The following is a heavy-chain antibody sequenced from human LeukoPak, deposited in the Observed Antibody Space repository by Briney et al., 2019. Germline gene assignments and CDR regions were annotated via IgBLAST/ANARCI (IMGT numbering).Heavy chain of an antibody. D-gene: IGHD2-2*01. CDR1: GGSISSYY. V-gene: IGHV4-59*04. CDR2: IYYSGST. J-gene: IGHJ4*02. Sequence: PSETLSLTCTVSGGSISSYYWSWIRQPPGKGLEWIGYIYYSGSTYYNPSLKSRVTISVDTSKNQFSLRLTSVTAADTAVYYCARLVASCSSTSCSFDSWGQGTLVTVSS. CDR3: ARLVASCSSTSCSFDS.